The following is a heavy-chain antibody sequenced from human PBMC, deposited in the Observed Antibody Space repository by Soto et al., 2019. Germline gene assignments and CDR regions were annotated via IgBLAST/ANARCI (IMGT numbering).Heavy chain of an antibody. CDR2: IFYSGST. D-gene: IGHD2-15*01. J-gene: IGHJ3*02. Sequence: LQLPESGPGLVKPSETLSLTCTVSGGTISSSSYYWGWIRQPPGKGLEWIGSIFYSGSTYSTPSLKSRVTISVDTPKNQFSLNLSSVTAADTAVYYCARPGPAYCIGGSCYSDAFDMWGQGTMVTVSS. V-gene: IGHV4-39*01. CDR3: ARPGPAYCIGGSCYSDAFDM. CDR1: GGTISSSSYY.